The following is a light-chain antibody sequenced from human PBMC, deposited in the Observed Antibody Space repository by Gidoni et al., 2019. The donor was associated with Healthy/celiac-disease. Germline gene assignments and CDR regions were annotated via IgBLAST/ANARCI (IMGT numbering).Light chain of an antibody. CDR3: CSYAGSSIRYV. CDR1: SRDVGSYNL. Sequence: QSALTQPADVSGSPGQSITISCTGTSRDVGSYNLVSWYQQHPGKAPKLIIYEGSKRPSGVSNRFSGSKSGNTASLTISGLQAEDEADYYCCSYAGSSIRYVFGTGTKVTVL. V-gene: IGLV2-23*01. CDR2: EGS. J-gene: IGLJ1*01.